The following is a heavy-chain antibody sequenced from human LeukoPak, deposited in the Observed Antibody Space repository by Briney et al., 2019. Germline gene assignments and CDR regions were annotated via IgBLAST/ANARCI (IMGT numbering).Heavy chain of an antibody. CDR1: GFTFSSYA. CDR2: ISGSGGST. V-gene: IGHV3-23*01. Sequence: GGSLRLSCAASGFTFSSYAMSWVRQAPGKGLEWVSAISGSGGSTYYADSVKGRFTISRDNSKNTLYLQMNSLRAEDTAVYYCAKAAYWSSHIRNWFDHWGQGTLVTVSS. CDR3: AKAAYWSSHIRNWFDH. D-gene: IGHD2-15*01. J-gene: IGHJ5*02.